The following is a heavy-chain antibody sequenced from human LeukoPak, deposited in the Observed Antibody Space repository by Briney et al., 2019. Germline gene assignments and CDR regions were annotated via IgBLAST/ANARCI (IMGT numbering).Heavy chain of an antibody. J-gene: IGHJ4*02. D-gene: IGHD3-3*01. CDR3: ARDDFWSGYYN. Sequence: SETLSLTCTVSGGSISSSSYYWGWIRQPPGKGLEWIGSIYYSGSTYYNPSLKSRVTISVDTSKNQFSLKLSSVTAADTAVYYCARDDFWSGYYNWGQGTLVTVSS. CDR2: IYYSGST. CDR1: GGSISSSSYY. V-gene: IGHV4-39*02.